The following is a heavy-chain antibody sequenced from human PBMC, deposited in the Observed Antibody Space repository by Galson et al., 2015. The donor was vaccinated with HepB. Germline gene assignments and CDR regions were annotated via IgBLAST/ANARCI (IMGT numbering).Heavy chain of an antibody. J-gene: IGHJ2*01. Sequence: SLRLSCAASGFTFSSYSMNWVRQAPGKGLEWVSSISSSSSYIYYADSVKGRFTISRDNAKNSLYLQMNSLRAEDTAVYYCARDELLWFGESRYFDLWGHGTLVTVSS. CDR2: ISSSSSYI. V-gene: IGHV3-21*01. CDR3: ARDELLWFGESRYFDL. CDR1: GFTFSSYS. D-gene: IGHD3-10*01.